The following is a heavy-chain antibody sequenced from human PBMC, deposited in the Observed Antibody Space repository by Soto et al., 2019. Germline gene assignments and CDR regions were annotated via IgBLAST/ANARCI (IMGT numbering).Heavy chain of an antibody. CDR2: IFHGGNT. D-gene: IGHD2-15*01. CDR3: ARARWYDAFDV. V-gene: IGHV4-38-2*01. J-gene: IGHJ3*01. CDR1: CFFIISGNY. Sequence: PSETLSLTCAFSCFFIISGNYWGWIRKPPGKGLEWIGSIFHGGNTYYNPSLKSRVTISVDMSKNQFSLKLSSVTAADTAVYYCARARWYDAFDVWGQGTVVTVSS.